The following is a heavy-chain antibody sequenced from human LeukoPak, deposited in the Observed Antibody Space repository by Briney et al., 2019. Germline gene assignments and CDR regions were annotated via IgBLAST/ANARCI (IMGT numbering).Heavy chain of an antibody. D-gene: IGHD3-22*01. CDR2: ISGSGGST. J-gene: IGHJ4*02. Sequence: GGSLRLSCAASGFTFSSYEMNWVRQAPGKGLEWVSTISGSGGSTYYADSVKGRFTISRDNSKNTLYLHMNSLRAEDTAVYFCAKREYYDSSGYSDFWGQGTLVTVSS. CDR1: GFTFSSYE. V-gene: IGHV3-23*01. CDR3: AKREYYDSSGYSDF.